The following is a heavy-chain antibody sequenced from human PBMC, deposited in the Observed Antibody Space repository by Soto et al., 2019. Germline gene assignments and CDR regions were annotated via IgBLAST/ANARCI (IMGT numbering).Heavy chain of an antibody. V-gene: IGHV3-53*01. J-gene: IGHJ5*02. CDR2: VYSGGNT. D-gene: IGHD5-12*01. Sequence: PGGSLRLSCAASGFTVSNNYMSWVRQAPGKGLEWVSVVYSGGNTYYADSVNGRFTISRDNAKNTLYLQMNSMRAEDTAVYYCAMDPGYSYAWGQGTLVTVSS. CDR3: AMDPGYSYA. CDR1: GFTVSNNY.